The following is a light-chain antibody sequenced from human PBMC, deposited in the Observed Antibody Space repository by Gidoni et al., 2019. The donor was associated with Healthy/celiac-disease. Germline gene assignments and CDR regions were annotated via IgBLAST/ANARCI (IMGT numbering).Light chain of an antibody. Sequence: SYVLTQPPSVSVAPGKTARIACGGNNIGTKSVHWYQQKPCQAPVLVIYYASDRPSGIPERFSGSNSENTATLTVSRVEAGDEADYYCQVWDSSTDHLVFGGGTKLTVL. CDR1: NIGTKS. V-gene: IGLV3-21*04. CDR3: QVWDSSTDHLV. CDR2: YAS. J-gene: IGLJ2*01.